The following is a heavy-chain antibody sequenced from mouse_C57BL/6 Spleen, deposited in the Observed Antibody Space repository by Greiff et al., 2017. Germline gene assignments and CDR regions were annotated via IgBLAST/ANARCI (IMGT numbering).Heavy chain of an antibody. CDR3: ARCYYDYAMDY. Sequence: VQLQQPGAELVKPGASVKLSCKASGYTFTSYWMHWVKQRPGQGLEWIGMIHPNSGSTNYNEKFKSKATLTVDKSSSTAYMQLSSLTSEDSAVYYCARCYYDYAMDYWGQGTSVTVSS. J-gene: IGHJ4*01. CDR1: GYTFTSYW. D-gene: IGHD1-1*01. V-gene: IGHV1-64*01. CDR2: IHPNSGST.